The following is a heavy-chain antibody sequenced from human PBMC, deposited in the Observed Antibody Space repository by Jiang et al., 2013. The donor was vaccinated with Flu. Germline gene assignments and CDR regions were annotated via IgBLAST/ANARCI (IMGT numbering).Heavy chain of an antibody. D-gene: IGHD5-12*01. V-gene: IGHV4-39*07. CDR3: ARAQKYSGFELPYFDH. Sequence: GPGLVKPSETLSLTCTVSGGSISSSDYYWAWIRQSPGKGLEWIGGIYHSGSSYSNPSLKSRVIMSVDMSKTQLSLRLRSVTAADTAFYYCARAQKYSGFELPYFDHWGQGALVTVSS. J-gene: IGHJ4*02. CDR2: IYHSGSS. CDR1: GGSISSSDYY.